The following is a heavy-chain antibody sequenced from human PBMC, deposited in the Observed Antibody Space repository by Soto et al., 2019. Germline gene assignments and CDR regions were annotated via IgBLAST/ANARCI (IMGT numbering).Heavy chain of an antibody. Sequence: QVQLQESGPGLAKPSETLSLTCTVSGVSVTNGSYYCSWVRQPPGKGLEWIGYIYYSGNTNYNPSLKSRVTISKDTSKNQVSLKLSSGTAADTAVYYCAMRFGVSAGTHEYWGQGTLVTVSS. D-gene: IGHD3-3*01. CDR2: IYYSGNT. V-gene: IGHV4-61*01. CDR3: AMRFGVSAGTHEY. CDR1: GVSVTNGSYY. J-gene: IGHJ4*02.